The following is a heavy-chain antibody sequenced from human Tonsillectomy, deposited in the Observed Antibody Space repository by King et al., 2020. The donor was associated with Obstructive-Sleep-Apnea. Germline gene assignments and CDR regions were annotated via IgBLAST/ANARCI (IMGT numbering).Heavy chain of an antibody. CDR2: MGVSGGGT. Sequence: DVQLVESGGGLVQPGGSLTLSCAASGFTFSNHAMTWVRQAPGKGLEWVSGMGVSGGGTHHADSVKGRFTIYRDDPKNTLYLQINSLRADDTAVFYCAKHLSSSYFDAFDIWGQGAMVTVSS. CDR1: GFTFSNHA. D-gene: IGHD3-22*01. J-gene: IGHJ3*02. CDR3: AKHLSSSYFDAFDI. V-gene: IGHV3-23*04.